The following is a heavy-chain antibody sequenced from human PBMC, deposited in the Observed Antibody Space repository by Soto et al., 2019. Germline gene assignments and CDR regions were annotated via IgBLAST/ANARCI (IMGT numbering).Heavy chain of an antibody. CDR3: ARGGIRYFHWFKMDY. V-gene: IGHV4-59*01. D-gene: IGHD3-9*01. CDR1: GGSISSYY. Sequence: SSETLSLTCTVSGGSISSYYWSWIRQPPGKGLEWTGYIYYSGSTKYNPSLKSRVTISLDTSKNQFSLKLSSVTAADTAVYYCARGGIRYFHWFKMDYWGQGTLVTVSS. J-gene: IGHJ4*02. CDR2: IYYSGST.